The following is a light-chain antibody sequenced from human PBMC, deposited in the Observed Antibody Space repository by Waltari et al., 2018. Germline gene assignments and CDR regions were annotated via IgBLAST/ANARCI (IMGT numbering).Light chain of an antibody. CDR2: SAS. CDR3: QQYNDWLAPT. J-gene: IGKJ4*01. Sequence: EIVMTQSPATLSVSPGERAFLSCRASQSVSGYLAWYQQKPGQAPRLLIYSASTRVTGIPARFSGSGSGTEFTLTISSLQSEDFAVYHCQQYNDWLAPTFGGGTKVEI. V-gene: IGKV3-15*01. CDR1: QSVSGY.